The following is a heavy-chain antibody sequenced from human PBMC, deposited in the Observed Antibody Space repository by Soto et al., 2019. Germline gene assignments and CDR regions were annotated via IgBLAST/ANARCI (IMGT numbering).Heavy chain of an antibody. V-gene: IGHV1-69*13. Sequence: SVKVSCKASGGTFSSYAISWVRQAPGQGLEWMGGIIPIFGTANYAQKFQGRVTITADESTSTAYMELSSLRSEDTAVYYCAFWYGDYYYYGMDVWGQGTTVTVSS. D-gene: IGHD3-10*01. CDR3: AFWYGDYYYYGMDV. J-gene: IGHJ6*02. CDR2: IIPIFGTA. CDR1: GGTFSSYA.